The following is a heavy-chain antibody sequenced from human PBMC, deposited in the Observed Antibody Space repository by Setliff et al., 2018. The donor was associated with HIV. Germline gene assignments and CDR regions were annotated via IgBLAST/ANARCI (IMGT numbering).Heavy chain of an antibody. CDR3: ARRIIVGAISDVFDI. CDR2: IKDTGAT. J-gene: IGHJ3*02. V-gene: IGHV4-4*07. D-gene: IGHD1-26*01. CDR1: SGYMSGHF. Sequence: SETLSLTCTVSSGYMSGHFWTWIRQPAGKGLEWLGHIKDTGATNYSPSLKSRVTMSIDTSNKQFSLKLGSVTAADTAVYYCARRIIVGAISDVFDIWGQGTLVTVSS.